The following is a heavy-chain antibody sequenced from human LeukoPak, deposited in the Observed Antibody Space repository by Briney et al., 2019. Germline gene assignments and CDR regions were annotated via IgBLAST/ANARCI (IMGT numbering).Heavy chain of an antibody. V-gene: IGHV3-43*02. Sequence: GGSLRLSCAASGFTFDDYAMHLVRQAPGKGLEWVSLISGDGGSTYYADSVKGRFTISRDNSKNSLYLQMNSLRTEDTALYYCAKELLHYYDSSGYYSYWGQGTLVTVSS. J-gene: IGHJ4*02. CDR2: ISGDGGST. D-gene: IGHD3-22*01. CDR3: AKELLHYYDSSGYYSY. CDR1: GFTFDDYA.